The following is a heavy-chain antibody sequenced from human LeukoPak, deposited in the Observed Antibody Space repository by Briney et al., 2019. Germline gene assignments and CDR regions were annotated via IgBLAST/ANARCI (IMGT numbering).Heavy chain of an antibody. Sequence: SVKVSCKTSGGSFSSQAISWVRQAPGQGLEWMGGIIPVFRTTNYAQKFQGRVTITADKSTSTAYMELNSLRSEDTAVYYCASFAPGDDIWGQGTLVTVSS. V-gene: IGHV1-69*06. CDR1: GGSFSSQA. CDR2: IIPVFRTT. D-gene: IGHD3-9*01. CDR3: ASFAPGDDI. J-gene: IGHJ4*02.